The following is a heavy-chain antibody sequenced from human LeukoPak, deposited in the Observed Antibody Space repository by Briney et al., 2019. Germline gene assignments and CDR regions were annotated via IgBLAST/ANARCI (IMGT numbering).Heavy chain of an antibody. D-gene: IGHD1-1*01. J-gene: IGHJ5*02. Sequence: WASVKVSCKASGYTFTSYGISWVRQAPGQGLEWMGWISAYNGNTNYAQKLQGRVTMTTDTSTSTAYMELSSLRSEDTAVYYCCRNDGNWFDPWGQGTLVTVSS. CDR2: ISAYNGNT. CDR1: GYTFTSYG. V-gene: IGHV1-18*01. CDR3: CRNDGNWFDP.